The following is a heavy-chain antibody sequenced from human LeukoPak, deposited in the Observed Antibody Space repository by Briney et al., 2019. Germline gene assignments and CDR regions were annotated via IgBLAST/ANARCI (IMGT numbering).Heavy chain of an antibody. Sequence: ASVKVSCKASGYTFTSYYMHWVRQAPGQGLDWMGIINPSGGSTSYAQKFQGRVTMTRDTSTSTVYMELSSLRSEDTAVYYCARDSGKDYYGSGSRFDYWGQGTLATVSS. CDR2: INPSGGST. D-gene: IGHD3-10*01. CDR3: ARDSGKDYYGSGSRFDY. V-gene: IGHV1-46*01. CDR1: GYTFTSYY. J-gene: IGHJ4*02.